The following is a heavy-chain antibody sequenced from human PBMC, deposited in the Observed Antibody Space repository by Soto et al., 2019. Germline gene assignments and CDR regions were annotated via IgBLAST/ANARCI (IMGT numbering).Heavy chain of an antibody. CDR2: IYPGDSDT. J-gene: IGHJ6*02. CDR3: GRFIVLEPAVMPGYNGMDV. CDR1: GYSFTSYW. V-gene: IGHV5-51*01. D-gene: IGHD2-2*01. Sequence: PGESLKISCKGSGYSFTSYWIGWVRQMPGKGLEWMGIIYPGDSDTRYSPSFQGQVTISADKSISTAYLQWSSLKASDTAMYYCGRFIVLEPAVMPGYNGMDVGGQGPRVTVS.